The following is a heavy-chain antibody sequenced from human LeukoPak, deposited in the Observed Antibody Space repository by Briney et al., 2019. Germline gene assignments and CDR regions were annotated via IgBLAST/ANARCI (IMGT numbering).Heavy chain of an antibody. V-gene: IGHV3-7*01. CDR1: GFTFSSYW. Sequence: GGSLRPSCAASGFTFSSYWMSWVRQAQGKGLEWVANIKPDGSEKYYVDSVKGRFTISRDNAKNSLYLQMNSLRAEDTAVYYCARDGVIVGATNYYYYMDVWGKGTTVTVSS. J-gene: IGHJ6*03. D-gene: IGHD1-26*01. CDR3: ARDGVIVGATNYYYYMDV. CDR2: IKPDGSEK.